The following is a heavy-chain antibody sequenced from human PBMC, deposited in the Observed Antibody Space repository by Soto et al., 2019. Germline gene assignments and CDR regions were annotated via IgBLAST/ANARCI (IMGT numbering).Heavy chain of an antibody. J-gene: IGHJ3*02. CDR2: IYSGGST. Sequence: GGSLRLSCAASGFTVSNSYMSWVRQAPGKGLEWVSAIYSGGSTYYADSVKGRFTISRDNSRNTLYLQMNSLRAEDTAVYFCARCDGSVHVFDIWGQGTMVTVSS. CDR3: ARCDGSVHVFDI. D-gene: IGHD3-10*01. CDR1: GFTVSNSY. V-gene: IGHV3-66*01.